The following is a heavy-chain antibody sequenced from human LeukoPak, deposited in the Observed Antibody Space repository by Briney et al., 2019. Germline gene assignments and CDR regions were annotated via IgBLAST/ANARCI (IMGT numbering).Heavy chain of an antibody. CDR2: ISSNGGST. CDR3: ARGRSGILYRSAFDI. Sequence: GGSLRLSCAASGFTFSSYAMHWVRQAPGKGLEYVSAISSNGGSTYYANSVKGRFTISRDNSKNTLYLQMGSLRAEDTAVYYCARGRSGILYRSAFDIWGQGTMVTVSS. CDR1: GFTFSSYA. D-gene: IGHD3-3*02. J-gene: IGHJ3*02. V-gene: IGHV3-64*01.